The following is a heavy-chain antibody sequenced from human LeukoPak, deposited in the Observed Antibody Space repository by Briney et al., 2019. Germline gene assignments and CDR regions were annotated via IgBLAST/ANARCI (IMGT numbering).Heavy chain of an antibody. D-gene: IGHD3-22*01. CDR3: ARDGDYYDSSGYYSHYYYMDV. CDR1: GGSISSGGYY. CDR2: IYHSGST. J-gene: IGHJ6*03. Sequence: PSETLSLTCTVSGGSISSGGYYWSWIRQPPGKGLEWIGYIYHSGSTYYNPSLKSRVTISVDRSKNQFSLKLSSVTAADTAVYYCARDGDYYDSSGYYSHYYYMDVWGKGTTVTVSS. V-gene: IGHV4-30-2*01.